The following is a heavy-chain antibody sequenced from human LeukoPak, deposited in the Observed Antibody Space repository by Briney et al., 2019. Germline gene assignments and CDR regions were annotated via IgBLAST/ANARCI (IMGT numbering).Heavy chain of an antibody. CDR1: GGFISSGSYY. V-gene: IGHV4-61*02. Sequence: PSQTLSLTCTVSGGFISSGSYYWSWIRQPAGKGLEWIGRIYTSGSTNYNPSLKSRVTISVDTSKNQFSLKLSSVTAADTAVYYCARAVAAYYYYYYMDVWGKGTTVTVSS. J-gene: IGHJ6*03. D-gene: IGHD6-19*01. CDR2: IYTSGST. CDR3: ARAVAAYYYYYYMDV.